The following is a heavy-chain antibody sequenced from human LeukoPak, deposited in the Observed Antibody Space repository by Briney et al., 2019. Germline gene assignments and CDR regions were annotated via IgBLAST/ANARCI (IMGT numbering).Heavy chain of an antibody. J-gene: IGHJ4*02. V-gene: IGHV3-21*01. Sequence: GRSLRLSCAASGFTFSSYSMNWVRQAPGKGLEWVSSISSSSSYIYYADSVKGRFTISRDNAKNSLYLQMNSLRAEDTAVYYCARGGYYDYVWGSYHPNYYFDYWGQGTLVTVSS. D-gene: IGHD3-16*02. CDR1: GFTFSSYS. CDR3: ARGGYYDYVWGSYHPNYYFDY. CDR2: ISSSSSYI.